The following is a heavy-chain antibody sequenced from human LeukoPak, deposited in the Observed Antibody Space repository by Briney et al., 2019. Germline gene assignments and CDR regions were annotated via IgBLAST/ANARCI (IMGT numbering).Heavy chain of an antibody. V-gene: IGHV3-48*04. CDR3: AKDRVPRHYDSSGYYLRGYFQH. Sequence: GGSLRLSCAAPGFTFSSYSMNWVRQAPGKGLEWVSYISSSSSTIYYADSVKGRFTISRDNAKNSLYLQMNSLRAEDTAVYYCAKDRVPRHYDSSGYYLRGYFQHWGQGTLVTVSS. J-gene: IGHJ1*01. CDR1: GFTFSSYS. CDR2: ISSSSSTI. D-gene: IGHD3-22*01.